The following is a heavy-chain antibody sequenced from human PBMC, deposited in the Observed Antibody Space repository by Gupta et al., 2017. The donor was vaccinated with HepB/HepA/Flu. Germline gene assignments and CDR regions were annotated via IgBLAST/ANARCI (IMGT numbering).Heavy chain of an antibody. CDR2: ISISGAST. V-gene: IGHV3-23*02. D-gene: IGHD1-1*01. CDR3: GKGVGSSHTGNWLDP. CDR1: GSTLSEYD. J-gene: IGHJ5*02. Sequence: EVPLFESGGGLVQAGGSLGLSCVASGSTLSEYDMSWVRKAPGKGLGGGSAISISGASTYYEDAGKGRFTISGEISGNTLHLQMESLRAEDTAVYYCGKGVGSSHTGNWLDPGGQGVMVTVCS.